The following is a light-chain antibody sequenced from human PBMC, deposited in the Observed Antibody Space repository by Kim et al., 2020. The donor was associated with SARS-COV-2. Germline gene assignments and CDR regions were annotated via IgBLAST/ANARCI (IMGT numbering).Light chain of an antibody. CDR2: RDS. CDR3: QVWDSSVV. Sequence: SGALGQTARIPCGGNNIGSKNVHWYQQKPGQAPVLVIYRDSNRPSGIPERFSGSNSGNTATLTISRAQAGDEADYYFQVWDSSVVFGGGTQLTVL. J-gene: IGLJ2*01. V-gene: IGLV3-9*01. CDR1: NIGSKN.